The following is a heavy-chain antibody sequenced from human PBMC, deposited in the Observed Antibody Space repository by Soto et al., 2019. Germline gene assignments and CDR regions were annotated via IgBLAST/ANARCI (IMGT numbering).Heavy chain of an antibody. CDR3: AKGGRQWLVTSDFNY. CDR1: GFTFSRYS. J-gene: IGHJ4*02. CDR2: VSHDGRNT. V-gene: IGHV3-30*18. D-gene: IGHD6-19*01. Sequence: GGSLRLSCAASGFTFSRYSMNWVRQAPGKGLEWVAVVSHDGRNTHYADSVKGRFTISRDSSKNTVSLEMTSLRAEDTAVYYCAKGGRQWLVTSDFNYWGQGALVTVSS.